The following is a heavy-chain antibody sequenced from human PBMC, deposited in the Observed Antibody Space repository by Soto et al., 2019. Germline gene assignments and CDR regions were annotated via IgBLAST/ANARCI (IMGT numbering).Heavy chain of an antibody. CDR2: VYYGGFT. CDR1: GGSVSSGGFY. D-gene: IGHD1-26*01. J-gene: IGHJ6*02. CDR3: ARLTALWDVDV. Sequence: QVELKESGPGLVKPSETLSLTCTVSGGSVSSGGFYYHWIRQPPGKGLEWIGYVYYGGFTNYCPSIKSRRTISVDTSTTRISLHLASVTAVGPAVYYCARLTALWDVDVWGQGTTVTVSS. V-gene: IGHV4-61*08.